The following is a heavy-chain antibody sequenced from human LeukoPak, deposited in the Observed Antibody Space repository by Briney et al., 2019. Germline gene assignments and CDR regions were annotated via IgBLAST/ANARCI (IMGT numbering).Heavy chain of an antibody. CDR3: ATTENSSGWFAY. CDR1: GGSISSYY. V-gene: IGHV4-59*08. D-gene: IGHD6-19*01. CDR2: IYYSGSA. J-gene: IGHJ4*02. Sequence: SETLSLTGTVSGGSISSYYWSWIRQPPGKGLEWIGYIYYSGSANYNPSLKSRVTISVDTSKNQFSLKLNSVTAADTAVYYCATTENSSGWFAYWGQGTLVTVSS.